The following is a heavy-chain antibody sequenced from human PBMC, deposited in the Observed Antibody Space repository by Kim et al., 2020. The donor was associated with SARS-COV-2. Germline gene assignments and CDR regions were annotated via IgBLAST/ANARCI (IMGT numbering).Heavy chain of an antibody. CDR3: ATSRTFDY. CDR1: GFIFSSYW. CDR2: IKQDGTEK. V-gene: IGHV3-7*01. J-gene: IGHJ4*02. Sequence: GGSQRLSCAASGFIFSSYWVTWVRQAPGKGLEWVANIKQDGTEKHYVDSVKGRFTISRDNAKNSLYLQMNSLRAEDTAVYYCATSRTFDYWGQGTLVTVS.